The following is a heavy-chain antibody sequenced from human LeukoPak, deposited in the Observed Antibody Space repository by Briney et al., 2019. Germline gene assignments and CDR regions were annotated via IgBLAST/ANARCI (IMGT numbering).Heavy chain of an antibody. CDR2: IYSGGST. J-gene: IGHJ1*01. V-gene: IGHV3-66*01. CDR1: GFTVSSNY. Sequence: PGGSLRLPCAASGFTVSSNYMSWVRQAPGKGLEWVSVIYSGGSTYYADSVKGRFTISRDNSKNTLYLQMNSLRAEDTAVYYCARAPRITMIVMGCFQHWGQGTLVTVSS. D-gene: IGHD3-22*01. CDR3: ARAPRITMIVMGCFQH.